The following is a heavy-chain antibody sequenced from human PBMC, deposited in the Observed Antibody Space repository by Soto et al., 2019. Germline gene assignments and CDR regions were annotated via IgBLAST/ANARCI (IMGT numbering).Heavy chain of an antibody. CDR2: ISGSGGST. CDR1: GFTFSSYA. J-gene: IGHJ6*02. V-gene: IGHV3-23*01. Sequence: GGSLRLSCAASGFTFSSYAMSWVRQAPGKGLEWVSAISGSGGSTYYADSVKGRFTISTDNSKNTLYLQMNSLRAEDTAVYYCANGSGWEPYYYYGMDVWGQGTTVTVSS. CDR3: ANGSGWEPYYYYGMDV. D-gene: IGHD6-19*01.